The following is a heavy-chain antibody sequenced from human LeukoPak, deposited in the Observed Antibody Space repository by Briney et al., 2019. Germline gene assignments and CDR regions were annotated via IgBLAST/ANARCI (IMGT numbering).Heavy chain of an antibody. V-gene: IGHV3-7*01. CDR2: IKQDGSER. Sequence: GGSLRLSCATSGFTFSRHWMSWVRQAPGRGPEWVANIKQDGSERYYVDSVKGRFTISRDNAKSSLYLQMNSLRAEDTAVYHCARGGGHSTDLDYWGQGILVTVSS. CDR1: GFTFSRHW. D-gene: IGHD2/OR15-2a*01. CDR3: ARGGGHSTDLDY. J-gene: IGHJ4*02.